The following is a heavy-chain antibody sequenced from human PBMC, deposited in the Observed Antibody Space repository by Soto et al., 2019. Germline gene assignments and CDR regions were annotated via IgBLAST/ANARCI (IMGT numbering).Heavy chain of an antibody. D-gene: IGHD3-22*01. CDR1: GYTLTELS. Sequence: ASVKVSCKVSGYTLTELSMHWVRQAPGKGLEWMGGFDPEDGETIYAQKFQGRVTMTEDTSTDTAYMELSSLRSEDTAVYYCATVRYYYDSSGYYGNYFDYWGQGTLVTVSS. CDR3: ATVRYYYDSSGYYGNYFDY. V-gene: IGHV1-24*01. CDR2: FDPEDGET. J-gene: IGHJ4*02.